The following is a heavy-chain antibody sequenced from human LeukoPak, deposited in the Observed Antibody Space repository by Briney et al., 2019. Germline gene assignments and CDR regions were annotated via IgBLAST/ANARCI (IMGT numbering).Heavy chain of an antibody. D-gene: IGHD2-2*01. CDR1: DYSISSGYY. Sequence: SETLSLTCVVSDYSISSGYYWGWIRQPPGKGLEWIGSIYHSGSTYYNPSLRSRVTISVDTSRNQFSLKLRSVPAADTAVYYCARDYCSSTGCYSFVFDYWGQGTLVTVSA. CDR3: ARDYCSSTGCYSFVFDY. V-gene: IGHV4-38-2*02. CDR2: IYHSGST. J-gene: IGHJ4*02.